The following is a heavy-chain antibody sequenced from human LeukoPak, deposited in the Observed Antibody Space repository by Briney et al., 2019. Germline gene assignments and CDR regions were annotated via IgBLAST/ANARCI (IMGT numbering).Heavy chain of an antibody. CDR2: IYYSGST. J-gene: IGHJ4*02. V-gene: IGHV4-59*01. D-gene: IGHD2-21*02. CDR3: ASTHVVTAIDY. Sequence: TSETLSLTCTVSGGSISGYYWTWIRQPPGKGLEYIGYIYYSGSTNHNPSLKSRVTISVDTSKNQFSLKLSSVTAADTAVYCCASTHVVTAIDYWGQGTLVTVSS. CDR1: GGSISGYY.